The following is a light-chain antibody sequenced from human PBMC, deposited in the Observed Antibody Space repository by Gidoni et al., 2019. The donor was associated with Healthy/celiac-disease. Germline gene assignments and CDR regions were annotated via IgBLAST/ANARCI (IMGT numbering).Light chain of an antibody. J-gene: IGKJ1*01. Sequence: DIQVTQSPSSLSASVGDRVTITCRASQRISSDVNWYQHKPGKAPKLLIYAASSLQSGVPSRFSGSGSVTDFTLTISSLQPEDFATYYCQQSYSTPRTFGQGTKVEIK. CDR1: QRISSD. CDR2: AAS. CDR3: QQSYSTPRT. V-gene: IGKV1-39*01.